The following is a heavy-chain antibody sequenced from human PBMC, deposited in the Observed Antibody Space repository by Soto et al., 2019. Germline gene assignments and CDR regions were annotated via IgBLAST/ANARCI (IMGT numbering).Heavy chain of an antibody. CDR2: IYYSGST. CDR1: GASISSSSHY. Sequence: SETLSLTCSVSGASISSSSHYWGWIRQPPGKGLEWIGSIYYSGSTYYNPSLKSRVTISVDTSKNQFSLKLSSVTAADTAVYYCARPSGSSSWYYFDYWGQGTLVTVSS. D-gene: IGHD6-13*01. J-gene: IGHJ4*02. V-gene: IGHV4-39*01. CDR3: ARPSGSSSWYYFDY.